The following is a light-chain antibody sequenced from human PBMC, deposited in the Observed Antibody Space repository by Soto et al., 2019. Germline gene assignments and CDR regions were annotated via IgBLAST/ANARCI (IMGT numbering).Light chain of an antibody. J-gene: IGKJ4*01. CDR3: QQYHKWPPRT. CDR1: ESVTTN. Sequence: EIVMTQSPATLSVSLGERATLSCRSSESVTTNLAWYQQKPGQAPRLVMYAASTRATGVPVRFIGSGSGTEFTHTISSLQSDHFGIYYCQQYHKWPPRTFGGATKVDIK. V-gene: IGKV3-15*01. CDR2: AAS.